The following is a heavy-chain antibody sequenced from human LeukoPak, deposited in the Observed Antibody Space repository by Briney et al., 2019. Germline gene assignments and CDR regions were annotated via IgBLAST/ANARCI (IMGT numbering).Heavy chain of an antibody. CDR1: GGSISSSSYY. CDR2: IYYSGST. D-gene: IGHD3-9*01. V-gene: IGHV4-39*01. Sequence: SETLSLTCTVSGGSISSSSYYWGWIRQPPGKGLEWIGNIYYSGSTYYNPSLKSRVTISVDTSKNQFSLKLSSVTAADTAVYYCARQSEDDYDILTGYSQTRFDYWGQGIPVTVSS. J-gene: IGHJ4*02. CDR3: ARQSEDDYDILTGYSQTRFDY.